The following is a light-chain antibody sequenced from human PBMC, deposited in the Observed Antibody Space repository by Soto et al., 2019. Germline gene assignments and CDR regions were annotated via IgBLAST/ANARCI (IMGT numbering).Light chain of an antibody. CDR1: QAVNTR. Sequence: EIVLTQSPATLSSFPGDRDTLSCRASQAVNTRLAWYQHKPGQAPRLLIYLTSNRAAGIPARFSGSGSETDFTLTISDVEPEDFAVYYCHQRQSWPRTFGQGTKVDIK. V-gene: IGKV3-11*01. CDR2: LTS. J-gene: IGKJ1*01. CDR3: HQRQSWPRT.